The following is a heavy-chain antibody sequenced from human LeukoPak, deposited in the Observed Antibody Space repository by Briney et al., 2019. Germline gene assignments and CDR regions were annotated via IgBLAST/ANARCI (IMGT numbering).Heavy chain of an antibody. CDR1: GGSISIYY. Sequence: SETLSLICTVSGGSISIYYWRWPRHPPGRAVECIGYICCCGSTNYSAFLKSRVTISVDTSKNQFSLKLNSVTAADTAVYYCARGSYASGLYDYWGQGTLVTVSS. CDR2: ICCCGST. V-gene: IGHV4-59*01. J-gene: IGHJ4*02. D-gene: IGHD6-19*01. CDR3: ARGSYASGLYDY.